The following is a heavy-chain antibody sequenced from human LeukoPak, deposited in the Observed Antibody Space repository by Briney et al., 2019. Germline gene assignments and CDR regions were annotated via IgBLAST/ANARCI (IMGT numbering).Heavy chain of an antibody. J-gene: IGHJ4*02. Sequence: GGSMRPSCAASRFTFSGNAMSWVRQAPGKGLEWVSSVTGGGTYTYDAASVKGRFTISRDNSKNTVYLQMNSLSADDTAVYYGARLIADAGYFDYWGQGTRVTVSA. CDR1: RFTFSGNA. D-gene: IGHD6-13*01. V-gene: IGHV3-23*01. CDR2: VTGGGTYT. CDR3: ARLIADAGYFDY.